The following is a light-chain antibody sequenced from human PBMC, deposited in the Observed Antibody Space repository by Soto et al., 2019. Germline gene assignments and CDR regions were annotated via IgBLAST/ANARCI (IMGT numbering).Light chain of an antibody. CDR3: QPYSTLRT. CDR2: DVS. Sequence: DIQMTQSPSTLSASVGDRVTITGRARQRISSSLSWYQQKPGKAPTLLISDVSILESVVPSGFSGSGSATEFTLTTSCLQADVYATYYCQPYSTLRTFGHGTKVDIK. J-gene: IGKJ1*01. CDR1: QRISSS. V-gene: IGKV1-5*01.